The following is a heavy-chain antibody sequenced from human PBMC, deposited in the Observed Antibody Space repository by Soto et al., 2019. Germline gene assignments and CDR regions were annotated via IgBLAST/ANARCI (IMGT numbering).Heavy chain of an antibody. J-gene: IGHJ4*02. V-gene: IGHV4-59*01. CDR2: VYHSRST. CDR1: GGSMRNYY. Sequence: SETLSLTCIVSGGSMRNYYWNWIRQPPGRGLEWIGYVYHSRSTNYNPSLKSRVSMSVDVSRNHFSLTLHSVTAGDTAVYFCTSSYSTSSSPDYWGQGTLVTVSS. D-gene: IGHD6-6*01. CDR3: TSSYSTSSSPDY.